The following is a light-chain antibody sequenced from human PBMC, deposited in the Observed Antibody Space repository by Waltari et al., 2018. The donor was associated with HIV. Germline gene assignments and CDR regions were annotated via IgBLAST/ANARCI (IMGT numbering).Light chain of an antibody. CDR1: VLAKKY. CDR3: YSAADNSLGV. J-gene: IGLJ3*02. Sequence: SYELTQPPSVSVSPGQTARLTCSGDVLAKKYARWFQQKPDQAPVLVIYKDSVRPSGIPARFAGAILGTTFPLTISGSQVEDEADYYCYSAADNSLGVFGGGTKLSVL. V-gene: IGLV3-27*01. CDR2: KDS.